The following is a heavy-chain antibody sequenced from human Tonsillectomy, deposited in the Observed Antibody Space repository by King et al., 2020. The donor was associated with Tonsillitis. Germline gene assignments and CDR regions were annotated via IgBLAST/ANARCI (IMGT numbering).Heavy chain of an antibody. CDR3: PRRPNCSSTSCYPSPFDY. CDR2: IRSKANSYAT. V-gene: IGHV3-73*01. CDR1: GFTFSGSA. J-gene: IGHJ4*02. Sequence: VQLVESGGGLVQPGGSLKLSCAASGFTFSGSAMHWVRQASGKGLEWVGRIRSKANSYATAYAASVKGRFTISRDESKNMAYLQMNSLKTEDTAVYYCPRRPNCSSTSCYPSPFDYWGQGTLVTVSS. D-gene: IGHD2-2*01.